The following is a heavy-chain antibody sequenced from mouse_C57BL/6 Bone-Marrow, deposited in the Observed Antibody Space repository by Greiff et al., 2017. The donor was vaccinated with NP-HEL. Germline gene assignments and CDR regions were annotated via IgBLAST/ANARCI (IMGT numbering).Heavy chain of an antibody. CDR2: IYPGNSDT. CDR1: GYTFTSYW. CDR3: TQLSTVVEAY. V-gene: IGHV1-5*01. J-gene: IGHJ3*01. D-gene: IGHD1-1*01. Sequence: VQLQQSGTVLARPGASVKMSCKTSGYTFTSYWMHWVKQRPGQGLEWIGAIYPGNSDTSYNQKFKGKAKLTADTSASTASMELSSLTNEDSAVYSCTQLSTVVEAYWGQGTLVTVSA.